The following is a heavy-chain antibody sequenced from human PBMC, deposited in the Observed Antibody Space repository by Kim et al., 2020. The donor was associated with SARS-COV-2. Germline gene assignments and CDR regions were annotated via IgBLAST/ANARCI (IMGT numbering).Heavy chain of an antibody. D-gene: IGHD2-15*01. J-gene: IGHJ4*02. CDR1: GFTVSSNY. CDR3: ARAPRGDGGNGDQGDY. V-gene: IGHV3-53*01. Sequence: GGSLRLSCAASGFTVSSNYMSWVRQAPGKGLEWVSVIYSGGSTYYADSVKGRFTISRDNSKNTLYLQMNSLRAEDTAVYYCARAPRGDGGNGDQGDYWGQGTLVTVSS. CDR2: IYSGGST.